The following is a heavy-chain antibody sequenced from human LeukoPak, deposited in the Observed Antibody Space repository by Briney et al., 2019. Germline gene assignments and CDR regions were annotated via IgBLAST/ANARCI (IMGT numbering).Heavy chain of an antibody. J-gene: IGHJ4*02. CDR1: GYSISSGYF. CDR3: ATGYASGWTSDFDY. CDR2: VYYDGRT. Sequence: SETLSLTCTVSGYSISSGYFWDWIRQPPGKGLEWIGTVYYDGRTCYNPSVKSRATLSKDTSDNRFSLDLRSVTASDTAVYYCATGYASGWTSDFDYWGQGILVTVSP. D-gene: IGHD6-19*01. V-gene: IGHV4-38-2*02.